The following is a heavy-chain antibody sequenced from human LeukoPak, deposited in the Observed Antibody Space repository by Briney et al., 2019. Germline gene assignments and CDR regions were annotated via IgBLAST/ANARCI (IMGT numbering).Heavy chain of an antibody. J-gene: IGHJ4*02. D-gene: IGHD1-26*01. CDR3: AKGSGTGATRTGHLHF. V-gene: IGHV3-23*01. CDR2: ISDTGVST. Sequence: PGGSLRLSCAASGFTFSTYAMNWVRQAPGKGLEWVSAISDTGVSTYCADSVKGRFTITRYNSKNTLYLQMNSLRAEDTAVYYCAKGSGTGATRTGHLHFWGQGTLVTVSS. CDR1: GFTFSTYA.